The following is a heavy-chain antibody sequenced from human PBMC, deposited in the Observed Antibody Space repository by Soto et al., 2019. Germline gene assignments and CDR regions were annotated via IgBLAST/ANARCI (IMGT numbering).Heavy chain of an antibody. V-gene: IGHV1-69*12. CDR1: GGSLSNYG. CDR2: IIPVFGTA. CDR3: ARGDATKIVVTAYYAMVV. J-gene: IGHJ6*02. Sequence: QVQLVQSGAEVKKPGSSVKVSCKASGGSLSNYGISWVRQAHGQGLVWMVGIIPVFGTATYAQKFRGRVTNTADESTYIVYMDVTNLRCEDTGVYYCARGDATKIVVTAYYAMVVWGQGTTVAVAS. D-gene: IGHD2-21*02.